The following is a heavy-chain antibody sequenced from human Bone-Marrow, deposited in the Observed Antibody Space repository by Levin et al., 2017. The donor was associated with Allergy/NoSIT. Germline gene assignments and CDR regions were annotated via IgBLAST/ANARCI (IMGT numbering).Heavy chain of an antibody. Sequence: GESLKISCKASGYTFSTFGITWVRQAPGQGLEWMAWISAYNGDTDYAQKFQGRVTMTTDSSTSTAYMELTRLTSDDTAVYYCARSGDGNWFETWGQGTLVTVSS. V-gene: IGHV1-18*01. CDR2: ISAYNGDT. CDR3: ARSGDGNWFET. CDR1: GYTFSTFG. D-gene: IGHD4-17*01. J-gene: IGHJ5*02.